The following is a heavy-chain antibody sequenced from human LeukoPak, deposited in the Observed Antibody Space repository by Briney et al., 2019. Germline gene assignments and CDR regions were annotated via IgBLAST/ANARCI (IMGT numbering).Heavy chain of an antibody. CDR3: ARAYCSSTSCYYYYYYGMDV. V-gene: IGHV4-39*01. Sequence: SETLSLTCTVSGGSISSSSYYWGWVRQPPGKGREWIGSIYYSGSTYYHPSLKSRVTISVDTSKNQFSLKVSSVTAADTAVYYCARAYCSSTSCYYYYYYGMDVWGQGTTVTVS. D-gene: IGHD2-2*01. CDR2: IYYSGST. CDR1: GGSISSSSYY. J-gene: IGHJ6*02.